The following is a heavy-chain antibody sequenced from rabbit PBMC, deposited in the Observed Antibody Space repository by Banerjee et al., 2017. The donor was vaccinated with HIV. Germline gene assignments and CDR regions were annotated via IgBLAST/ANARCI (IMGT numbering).Heavy chain of an antibody. D-gene: IGHD2-1*01. J-gene: IGHJ4*01. V-gene: IGHV1S40*01. CDR1: GFDFSSYY. Sequence: QSLEESGGGLVKPEGSLTLTCKASGFDFSSYYMCWVRQAPGKGLEWIACIYAGSSGSTYYASWAKGRFTISKTSSTTVTLQMTSLTAADTATYFCARSDDDYYGYGPQFNLWGPGTLVTVS. CDR3: ARSDDDYYGYGPQFNL. CDR2: IYAGSSGST.